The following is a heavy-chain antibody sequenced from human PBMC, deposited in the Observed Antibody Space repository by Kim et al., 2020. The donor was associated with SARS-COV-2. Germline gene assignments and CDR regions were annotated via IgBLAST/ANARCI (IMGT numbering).Heavy chain of an antibody. D-gene: IGHD6-13*01. V-gene: IGHV4-4*07. CDR2: IYTSGST. J-gene: IGHJ6*02. CDR3: ARVAGIAAAGTDYYYYGMDV. CDR1: GGSISSYY. Sequence: SETLSLTCTVSGGSISSYYWSWIRQPAGKGLEWIGRIYTSGSTNYNPSLKSRVTMSVDTSKNQFSLKLSSVTAADTAVYYCARVAGIAAAGTDYYYYGMDVWGQGTTVTVSS.